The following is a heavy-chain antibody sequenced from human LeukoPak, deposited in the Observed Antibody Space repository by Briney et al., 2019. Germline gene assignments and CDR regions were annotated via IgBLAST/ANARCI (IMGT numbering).Heavy chain of an antibody. V-gene: IGHV3-23*01. CDR3: AKHTKKFFGTYYYDSSGYFGLLDH. J-gene: IGHJ4*02. D-gene: IGHD3-22*01. CDR1: GFTFSNYA. Sequence: GGSLRLSCAVSGFTFSNYAMSWVRQAPGKGLEWISGIGATGDNTYYADSVKGRFIISRDNSKNTPFLQMNSLRAEDTAVYYCAKHTKKFFGTYYYDSSGYFGLLDHWGQGILVIVSS. CDR2: IGATGDNT.